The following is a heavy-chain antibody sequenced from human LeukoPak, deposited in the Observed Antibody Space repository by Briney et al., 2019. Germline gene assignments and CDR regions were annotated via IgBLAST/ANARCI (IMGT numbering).Heavy chain of an antibody. Sequence: SETLSLTCTVSGGSISSGSYYWSWIRQPAGKGLEWIGRIYTSGSTNYNPSLKSRVAISVDTSKNQFSLKLSSVTAADTAVYYCARVDEMEWSSDWGQGTLVTVSS. J-gene: IGHJ4*02. D-gene: IGHD3-3*01. CDR2: IYTSGST. CDR1: GGSISSGSYY. V-gene: IGHV4-61*02. CDR3: ARVDEMEWSSD.